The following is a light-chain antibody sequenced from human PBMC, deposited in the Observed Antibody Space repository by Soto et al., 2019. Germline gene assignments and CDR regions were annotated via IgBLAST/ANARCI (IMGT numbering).Light chain of an antibody. V-gene: IGLV2-23*01. CDR3: CSYAPISTVV. J-gene: IGLJ3*02. CDR1: SSDVGSYNL. Sequence: QSALTQPASVSGSPGQSITISCTGTSSDVGSYNLVSWYQQHPGKAPKLMIYEDNKRPSGASNRFSGSKSGNTASLTISGLQAEDEAHYYCCSYAPISTVVFGGGTQLTVL. CDR2: EDN.